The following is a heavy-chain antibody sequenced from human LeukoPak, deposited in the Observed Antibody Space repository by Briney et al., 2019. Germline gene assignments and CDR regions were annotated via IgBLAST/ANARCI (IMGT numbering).Heavy chain of an antibody. CDR1: GFSFRSYS. Sequence: GGPLRLSCAASGFSFRSYSMAWVRQAPGKGLEWVSSITGSSSYISYADSVKGRFTISRDNAEDSLFLQMNSLRPEDTAVYFCARDRLEGGETFDSWGQGTLVTVSS. J-gene: IGHJ4*02. CDR2: ITGSSSYI. D-gene: IGHD1-1*01. V-gene: IGHV3-21*01. CDR3: ARDRLEGGETFDS.